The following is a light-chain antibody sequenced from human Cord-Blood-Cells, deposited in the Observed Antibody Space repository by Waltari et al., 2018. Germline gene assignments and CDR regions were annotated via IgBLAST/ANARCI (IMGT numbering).Light chain of an antibody. CDR3: QQYNSYSPYS. J-gene: IGKJ2*03. CDR1: QSISSW. Sequence: DIQMTQSPSTLFASVGDRVTIPCRASQSISSWLAWYQQKPGKAPKLLIYKASSLESGVPSRFSGSGSGTEFTLTISSLQPDDFATYYCQQYNSYSPYSFGQGTKLEIK. CDR2: KAS. V-gene: IGKV1-5*03.